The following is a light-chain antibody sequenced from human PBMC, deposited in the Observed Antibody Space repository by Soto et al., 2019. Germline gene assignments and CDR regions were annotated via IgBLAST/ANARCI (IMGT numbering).Light chain of an antibody. Sequence: EIVLTHSPGTLALSPCERATLSSSASQSISNNYLAWYQQRPGQAPRLLIYGASNRATDTPDRFSGSGSGTDFTLTISRLEPEDFAVYYCQQYGSSPITFGQGTRLEIK. V-gene: IGKV3-20*01. CDR2: GAS. CDR1: QSISNNY. J-gene: IGKJ5*01. CDR3: QQYGSSPIT.